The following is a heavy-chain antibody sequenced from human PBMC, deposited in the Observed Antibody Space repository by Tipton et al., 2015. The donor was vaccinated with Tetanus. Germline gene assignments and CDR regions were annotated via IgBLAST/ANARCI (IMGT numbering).Heavy chain of an antibody. V-gene: IGHV4-31*03. CDR2: IYYSGHT. J-gene: IGHJ4*02. CDR3: AKDRLCGGECYSL. CDR1: GGSISRGGYH. D-gene: IGHD2-21*01. Sequence: TLSLTCSVSGGSISRGGYHWTWIRQHPGKGLEWIGYIYYSGHTHYNPSLRGRVDISLDTSQNQVSLNLRSVTAADTAVYYCAKDRLCGGECYSLWGRGTLVTGSS.